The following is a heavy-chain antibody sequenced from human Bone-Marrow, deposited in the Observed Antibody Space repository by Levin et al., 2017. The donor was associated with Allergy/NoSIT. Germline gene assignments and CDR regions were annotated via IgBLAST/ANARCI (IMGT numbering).Heavy chain of an antibody. Sequence: LSLTCAASGFTFSSYAMHWVRQAPGKGLEWVAVISYDGSNKYYADSVKGRFTISRDNSKNTLYLQMNSLRAEDTAVYYCARGGTPGTTSLVPRHGMDVWGQGTTVTVSS. CDR1: GFTFSSYA. CDR3: ARGGTPGTTSLVPRHGMDV. J-gene: IGHJ6*02. V-gene: IGHV3-30-3*01. D-gene: IGHD1-7*01. CDR2: ISYDGSNK.